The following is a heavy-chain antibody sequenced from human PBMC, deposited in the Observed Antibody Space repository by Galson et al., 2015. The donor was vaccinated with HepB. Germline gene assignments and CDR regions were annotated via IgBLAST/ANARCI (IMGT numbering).Heavy chain of an antibody. D-gene: IGHD3-22*01. Sequence: SLRLSCAASGFTFSSYGMHWVRQAPGKGLEWVSVISYDGSNKYYADSVKGRFTISRDSSKNTLYLQMNSLRAEDTAVYYCAKSERGDYYDGSGYYYGAFDYWGQGTLVTVSS. CDR1: GFTFSSYG. CDR2: ISYDGSNK. J-gene: IGHJ4*02. CDR3: AKSERGDYYDGSGYYYGAFDY. V-gene: IGHV3-30*18.